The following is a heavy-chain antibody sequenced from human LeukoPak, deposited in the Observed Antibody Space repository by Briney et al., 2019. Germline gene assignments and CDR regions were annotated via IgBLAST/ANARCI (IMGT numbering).Heavy chain of an antibody. CDR3: ARYRRDGYNTDY. D-gene: IGHD5-24*01. V-gene: IGHV1-18*01. CDR2: ISAYNGNT. Sequence: ASVKVSCKASGGTFSSYAISWVRQAPGQGLEWMGWISAYNGNTNYAQKLQGRVTMTTDTSPSTAYMELRSLRSDDTAVYYCARYRRDGYNTDYWGQGTLVTVSS. J-gene: IGHJ4*02. CDR1: GGTFSSYA.